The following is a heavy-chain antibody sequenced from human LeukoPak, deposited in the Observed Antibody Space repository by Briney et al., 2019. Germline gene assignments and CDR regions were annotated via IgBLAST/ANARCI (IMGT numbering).Heavy chain of an antibody. D-gene: IGHD6-6*01. J-gene: IGHJ3*02. CDR1: GYTFTSYG. CDR3: AAAPYSSSSTAFDI. CDR2: ISAYNGNT. Sequence: ASVNVSCKASGYTFTSYGISWVRQAPGQGLEWMGWISAYNGNTNYAQKLQGRVTMTTDTSTSTAYMELRSLRSDDTAVYYCAAAPYSSSSTAFDIWGQGTMVTVSS. V-gene: IGHV1-18*01.